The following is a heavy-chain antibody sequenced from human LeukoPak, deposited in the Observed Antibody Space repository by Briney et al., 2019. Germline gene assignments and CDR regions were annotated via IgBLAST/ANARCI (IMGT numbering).Heavy chain of an antibody. CDR3: AIGRPTADFYYGLDV. V-gene: IGHV3-30*02. Sequence: PGGSLRLSCAASGFTFSSYGMHWVRQAPGKGLEWVAFIRYDGSNKYYADSVKGRFTISRDNSENTVYLQMNSLRAEDTAVYYCAIGRPTADFYYGLDVWGQGTTVTVSS. CDR2: IRYDGSNK. D-gene: IGHD4-17*01. CDR1: GFTFSSYG. J-gene: IGHJ6*02.